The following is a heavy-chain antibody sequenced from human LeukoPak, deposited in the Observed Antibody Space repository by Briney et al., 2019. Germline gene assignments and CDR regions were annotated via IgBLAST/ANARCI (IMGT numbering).Heavy chain of an antibody. CDR1: GDISNNYV. J-gene: IGHJ6*03. D-gene: IGHD3-10*01. CDR2: VIPLFNTP. Sequence: SVKVSCKASGDISNNYVITWVRQAPGQGLEWMGGVIPLFNTPNCAQRFQGRVTITTDQSTHTSHMELRTLRSEDRAVYYCARVDRNHFYMDVWGKGTTVTVSS. CDR3: ARVDRNHFYMDV. V-gene: IGHV1-69*05.